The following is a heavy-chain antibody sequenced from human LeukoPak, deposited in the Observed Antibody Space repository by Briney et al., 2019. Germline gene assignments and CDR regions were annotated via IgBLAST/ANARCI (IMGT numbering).Heavy chain of an antibody. V-gene: IGHV1-2*02. Sequence: ASVKVSCKASGYTFTCYYMHWVRQAPGQGLEWMGWINPNSGGTNYAQKFQGRVTMTRDTSISTAYMELSRLRSDDTAVYYCARESKQQLVENWFDPWGQGTLVTVSS. CDR3: ARESKQQLVENWFDP. J-gene: IGHJ5*02. D-gene: IGHD6-13*01. CDR2: INPNSGGT. CDR1: GYTFTCYY.